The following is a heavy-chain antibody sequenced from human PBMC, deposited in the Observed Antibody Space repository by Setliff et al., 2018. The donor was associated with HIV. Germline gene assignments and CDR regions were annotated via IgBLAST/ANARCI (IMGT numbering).Heavy chain of an antibody. CDR2: LYFGDSDP. D-gene: IGHD2-15*01. V-gene: IGHV5-51*01. Sequence: GSLKISCKTSGSNFATYWVGWVRQMPGKGLEWLGILYFGDSDPKYNPSFEGQVTISADESIKTAFLQWRSLKTSDTAIYYCARGRGGYFGGGRYYNLPYFDSWGQGTLVTVSS. CDR1: GSNFATYW. CDR3: ARGRGGYFGGGRYYNLPYFDS. J-gene: IGHJ4*02.